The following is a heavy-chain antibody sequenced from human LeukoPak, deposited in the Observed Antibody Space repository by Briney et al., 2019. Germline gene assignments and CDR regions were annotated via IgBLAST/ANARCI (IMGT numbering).Heavy chain of an antibody. CDR3: AKDRARQWLVPLDY. V-gene: IGHV3-23*01. CDR1: GFTFSSYA. Sequence: GGSLRLSCAASGFTFSSYAMSWVRQAPGKGLEWVSTISGSGGITYYADSVKGRFTISRDNSKNTLYLQMNSLRAEDTAVYYCAKDRARQWLVPLDYWGQGTLVTVSS. J-gene: IGHJ4*02. CDR2: ISGSGGIT. D-gene: IGHD6-19*01.